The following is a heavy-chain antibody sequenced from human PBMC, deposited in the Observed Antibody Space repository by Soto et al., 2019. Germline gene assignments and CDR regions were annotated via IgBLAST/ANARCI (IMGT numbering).Heavy chain of an antibody. J-gene: IGHJ4*02. CDR2: IYDSGST. CDR1: GGSISNYY. D-gene: IGHD2-15*01. V-gene: IGHV4-59*01. CDR3: EAAPRY. Sequence: PSETLSLTCTVSGGSISNYYWSWVRQPPGKGLEWIVFIYDSGSTNYNPSLKSRVTISVDTSKNQFSLRLTSVTAADTAVYYCEAAPRYWGQGTLVTVSS.